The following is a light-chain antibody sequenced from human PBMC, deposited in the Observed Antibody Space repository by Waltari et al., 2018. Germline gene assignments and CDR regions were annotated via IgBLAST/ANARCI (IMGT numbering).Light chain of an antibody. V-gene: IGKV3-15*01. Sequence: DIVMTQSPATLSVSPGERSTLSCRARQSIGSNLAWYQHKPGQAPRFLIYGASTRATGIPVRFSGSGSGTEFTLTISSLQSADFAVYFCQQYNNWPETFGQGTKVEIK. CDR3: QQYNNWPET. CDR1: QSIGSN. CDR2: GAS. J-gene: IGKJ1*01.